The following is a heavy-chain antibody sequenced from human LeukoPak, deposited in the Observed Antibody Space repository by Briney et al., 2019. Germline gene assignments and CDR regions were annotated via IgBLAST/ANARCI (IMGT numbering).Heavy chain of an antibody. V-gene: IGHV4-4*02. CDR3: ARQKSIAARPGWFDP. D-gene: IGHD6-6*01. CDR1: GGSVSSTNW. CDR2: VHLDGRT. Sequence: SETLSLTCGVSGGSVSSTNWWTWIRQPPGKGLEWIGEVHLDGRTNFNPSLKSRVTISVDTSKNQFSLKLSSVTAADTAVYYCARQKSIAARPGWFDPWGQGTLVTVSS. J-gene: IGHJ5*02.